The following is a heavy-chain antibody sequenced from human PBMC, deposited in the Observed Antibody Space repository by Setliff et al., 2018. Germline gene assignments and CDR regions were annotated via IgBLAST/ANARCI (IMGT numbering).Heavy chain of an antibody. CDR1: GGSISSGSYY. J-gene: IGHJ5*02. V-gene: IGHV4-61*02. D-gene: IGHD3-10*01. CDR3: ARDVRYYYGSGSYYNDWFDP. Sequence: SETLSLTCTVSGGSISSGSYYWSWIRQPAGKGLEWIGRIYTSGSTNYNPSLKSRVTISVDTSKNQFSLKLSSVTAADTAVYYCARDVRYYYGSGSYYNDWFDPWGPRLSWSPSPQ. CDR2: IYTSGST.